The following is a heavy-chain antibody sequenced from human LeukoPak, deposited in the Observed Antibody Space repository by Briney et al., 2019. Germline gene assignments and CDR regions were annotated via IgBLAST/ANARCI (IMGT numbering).Heavy chain of an antibody. Sequence: PGGSLRLSCAASGFTFDDYARHWVRQAPGKGLEWVSGISWNSDSMVYGDSVEGRFTISSYADSVKGRFTISRDNAKNSLYLQMNSLRAEDTALYYCAKAPVVVVAATHKGFDYWGQGTLVTVSS. CDR1: GFTFDDYA. CDR3: AKAPVVVVAATHKGFDY. D-gene: IGHD2-15*01. V-gene: IGHV3-9*01. CDR2: ISWNSDSM. J-gene: IGHJ4*02.